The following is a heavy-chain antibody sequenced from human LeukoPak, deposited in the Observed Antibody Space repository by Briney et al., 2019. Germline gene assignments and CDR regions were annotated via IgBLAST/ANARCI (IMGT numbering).Heavy chain of an antibody. J-gene: IGHJ5*02. D-gene: IGHD3-3*01. Sequence: GGSLRLSCAASGFTFSSYAMSWVRQAPGKGLEWVSAISGSGGSTYYADSVKGRFTISRDNSKNTLYLQMNSLRAEDTAVYYCAKVLGVVWSHPDWFDPWGQGTLVTVSS. CDR1: GFTFSSYA. V-gene: IGHV3-23*01. CDR2: ISGSGGST. CDR3: AKVLGVVWSHPDWFDP.